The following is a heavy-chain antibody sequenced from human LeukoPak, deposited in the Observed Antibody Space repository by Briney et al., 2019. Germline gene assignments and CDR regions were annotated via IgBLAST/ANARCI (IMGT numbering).Heavy chain of an antibody. CDR2: IYYSGST. Sequence: SETLSLTCTVSGGSISSYYWSWIRQPPGKGLEWIGYIYYSGSTNYNPSLKSRVTISVDTSKNQFYLKLSSVTAADTAVYYCARDGGTPYYDILAGYRRDAFDIWGQGTRVTVSS. D-gene: IGHD3-9*01. CDR1: GGSISSYY. J-gene: IGHJ3*02. CDR3: ARDGGTPYYDILAGYRRDAFDI. V-gene: IGHV4-59*01.